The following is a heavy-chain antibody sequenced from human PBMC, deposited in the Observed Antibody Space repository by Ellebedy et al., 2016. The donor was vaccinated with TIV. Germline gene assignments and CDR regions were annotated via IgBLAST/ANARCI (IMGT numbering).Heavy chain of an antibody. Sequence: MPGGSLRLSCSVPGGSMIAYYWIWVRQPAGRKLEWIGRIYSTGSTNYNPSLKSRVTMSLDTSKNQFSLRLTSVTAADTAVYYCARDTDREVSDVWGQGTTVTVSS. V-gene: IGHV4-4*07. CDR3: ARDTDREVSDV. CDR2: IYSTGST. CDR1: GGSMIAYY. D-gene: IGHD5/OR15-5a*01. J-gene: IGHJ6*02.